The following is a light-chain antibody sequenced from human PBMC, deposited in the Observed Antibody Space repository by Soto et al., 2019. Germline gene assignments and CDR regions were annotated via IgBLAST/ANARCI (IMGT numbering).Light chain of an antibody. CDR3: QPYNTFLLT. CDR2: KAS. Sequence: DIQVTQSPSTLSASVGDSVTISCRASQIISNWLAWYQQKPGKAPKLLIYKASTLESGVPSRFSGSESGADFTLTISGLQPDDFAPYYCQPYNTFLLTFGPGTKVDLK. J-gene: IGKJ3*01. CDR1: QIISNW. V-gene: IGKV1-5*03.